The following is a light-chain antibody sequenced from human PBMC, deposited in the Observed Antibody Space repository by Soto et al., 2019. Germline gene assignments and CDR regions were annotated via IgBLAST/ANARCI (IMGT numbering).Light chain of an antibody. CDR3: QVWDSTSDRPVV. J-gene: IGLJ3*02. V-gene: IGLV3-21*02. CDR2: EDS. Sequence: SYELTQTPSLSVAPGQTARITCGGNSIGSKSVHWYQQKPGQAPKLVVFEDSDRPSGVPERFSGSNSGNTATLTITRVEAGDEADYHCQVWDSTSDRPVVFGGGTKLTVL. CDR1: SIGSKS.